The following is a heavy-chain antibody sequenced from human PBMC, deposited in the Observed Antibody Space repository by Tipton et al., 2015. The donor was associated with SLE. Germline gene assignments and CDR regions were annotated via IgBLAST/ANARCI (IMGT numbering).Heavy chain of an antibody. V-gene: IGHV4-59*12. CDR1: GGSISSYY. D-gene: IGHD1-26*01. Sequence: TLSLTCTVSGGSISSYYWSWIRQPPGKGLEWIGYIYYSGSTNYNPSLKSRVTISVDTSKNQFSLNLNSVTAADTAVYYCARGGVGPTWFDPWGQGTLVTVSS. J-gene: IGHJ5*02. CDR3: ARGGVGPTWFDP. CDR2: IYYSGST.